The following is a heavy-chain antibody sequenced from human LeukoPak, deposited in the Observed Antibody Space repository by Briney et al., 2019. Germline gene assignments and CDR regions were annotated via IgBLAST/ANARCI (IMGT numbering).Heavy chain of an antibody. CDR3: ARIIGTRSYYFDY. CDR2: SYYSGST. V-gene: IGHV4-39*01. Sequence: PSETLSLTCAVSGGSINSSGYYWGWIRQPPGKGLEWFGSSYYSGSTYYNPSLKSRITVSVDTSKNQFSLKLTSVTAADTAVYYCARIIGTRSYYFDYWGQGTLVTVSS. D-gene: IGHD3-10*01. J-gene: IGHJ4*02. CDR1: GGSINSSGYY.